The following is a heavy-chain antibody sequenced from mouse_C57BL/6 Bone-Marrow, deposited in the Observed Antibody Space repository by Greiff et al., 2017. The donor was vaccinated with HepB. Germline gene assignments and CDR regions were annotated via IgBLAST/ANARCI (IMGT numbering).Heavy chain of an antibody. D-gene: IGHD2-4*01. CDR1: GYTFTSYW. CDR3: ASGITTDFDY. Sequence: QQSCKASGYTFTSYWMQWVKQRPGQGLEWIGEIDPSDSYTNYNQKFKGKATLTVDTSSSTAYMQLSSLTSEDSAVYYCASGITTDFDYWGQGTTLTVSS. V-gene: IGHV1-50*01. J-gene: IGHJ2*01. CDR2: IDPSDSYT.